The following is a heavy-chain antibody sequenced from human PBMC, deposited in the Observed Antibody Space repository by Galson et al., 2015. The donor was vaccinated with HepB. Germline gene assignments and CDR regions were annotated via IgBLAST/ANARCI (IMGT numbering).Heavy chain of an antibody. CDR3: ARDHPAAIDLFDY. CDR2: ISGSSTYT. J-gene: IGHJ4*02. D-gene: IGHD2-2*01. V-gene: IGHV3-21*05. CDR1: GFTFSSYG. Sequence: SLRLSCAASGFTFSSYGMNWVRQAPGKGLEWVSYISGSSTYTNYADSVKGRFTISRDNAKNSLCLQMNILRAEDTAVYYCARDHPAAIDLFDYWGQGTLVTVS.